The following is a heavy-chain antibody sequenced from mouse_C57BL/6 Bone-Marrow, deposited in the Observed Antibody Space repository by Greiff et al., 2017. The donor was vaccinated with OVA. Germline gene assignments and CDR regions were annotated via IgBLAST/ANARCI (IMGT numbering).Heavy chain of an antibody. CDR1: GYTFTSYW. J-gene: IGHJ3*01. V-gene: IGHV1-50*01. Sequence: VQGVESGAELVKPGASVKLSCKASGYTFTSYWMQWVKQRPGQGLEWIGEIDPSDSYTNYNQKFKGKATLTVDTSSSTAYMQLSSLTSEDSAVYYCARALLSPFAYWGQGTLVTVSA. CDR2: IDPSDSYT. D-gene: IGHD2-1*01. CDR3: ARALLSPFAY.